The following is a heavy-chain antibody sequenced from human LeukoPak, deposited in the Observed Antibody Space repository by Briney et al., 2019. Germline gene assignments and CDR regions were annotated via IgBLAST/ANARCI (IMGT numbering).Heavy chain of an antibody. Sequence: ASVKVSCKASGYTFTSYGISWVRQAPGQGLEWMGWINPNSGGTNYAQKFQGRVTMTRDTSISTAYMELSRLRSDDTAVYYCARDLPGFLEWLLGAFDIWGQGTMVTVSS. V-gene: IGHV1-2*02. CDR2: INPNSGGT. D-gene: IGHD3-3*01. CDR3: ARDLPGFLEWLLGAFDI. J-gene: IGHJ3*02. CDR1: GYTFTSYG.